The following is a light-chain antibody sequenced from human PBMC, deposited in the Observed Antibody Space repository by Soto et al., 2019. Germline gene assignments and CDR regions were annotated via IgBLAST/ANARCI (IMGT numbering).Light chain of an antibody. J-gene: IGKJ4*01. V-gene: IGKV1-27*01. CDR2: AAS. Sequence: DIQMTQSPSSLSASVGDSVTITCRASQDINNYLAWYQQRPGKVPKLLIYAASTLQSGVPSRFSGSGSGTDFTLTISSLQPEDVASYYCQKYDSAPRTFGGGTRVEVK. CDR3: QKYDSAPRT. CDR1: QDINNY.